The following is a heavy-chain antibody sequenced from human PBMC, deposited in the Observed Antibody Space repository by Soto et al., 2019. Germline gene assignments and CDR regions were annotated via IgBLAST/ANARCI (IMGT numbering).Heavy chain of an antibody. CDR2: IYYTGDT. CDR3: ARGKGYCRRTSCSAGNWFDP. V-gene: IGHV4-31*03. Sequence: QVQLQESGPGLVKPSQTLSLTCTVSGGSISSGGYYWSWIRQNPGKGLEWIGYIYYTGDTFYNPSLKGRVSIEVDPSKNQFSLMLSAVTVAATAVYYCARGKGYCRRTSCSAGNWFDPWGQGTQVTVSS. D-gene: IGHD2-2*01. J-gene: IGHJ5*02. CDR1: GGSISSGGYY.